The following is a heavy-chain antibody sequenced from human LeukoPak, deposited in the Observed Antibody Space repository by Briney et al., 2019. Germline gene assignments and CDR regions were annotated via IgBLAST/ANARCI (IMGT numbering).Heavy chain of an antibody. CDR1: GFTFSIYA. V-gene: IGHV3-23*01. J-gene: IGHJ4*02. CDR2: ISGSGGTA. CDR3: ARQNRGVFDY. D-gene: IGHD3-10*01. Sequence: GGSLRLSCAASGFTFSIYAMSWVRQAPGKGLEWVSAISGSGGTAYYADSVKGRFTISRDNSKNTLYLQMNSLRAEDTAVYYCARQNRGVFDYWGQGTLVTVSS.